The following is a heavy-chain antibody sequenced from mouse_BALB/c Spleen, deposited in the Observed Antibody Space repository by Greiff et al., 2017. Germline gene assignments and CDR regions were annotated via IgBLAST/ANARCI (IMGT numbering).Heavy chain of an antibody. CDR2: ISSGGST. Sequence: EVKVVESGGGLVKPGGSLKLSCAASGFTFSSYAMSWVRQTPEKRLEWVASISSGGSTYYPDSVKGRFTISRDNARNILYLQMSSLRSEDTAMYYCARRDGPYYFDYWGQGTTLTVSS. CDR3: ARRDGPYYFDY. J-gene: IGHJ2*01. CDR1: GFTFSSYA. V-gene: IGHV5-6-5*01. D-gene: IGHD3-3*01.